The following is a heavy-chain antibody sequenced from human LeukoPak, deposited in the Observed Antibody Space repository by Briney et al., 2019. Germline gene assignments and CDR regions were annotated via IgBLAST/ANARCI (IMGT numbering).Heavy chain of an antibody. Sequence: SETLSLTCTVSGGSISSYYWSWIRQPPGKGLEWVGYIYYSGSTNYNPSLKSRVTISVDTSKNQFSLKLSSVTAADTDVYYCARHLYFEDSSGYYSYSFDYWGQGTLVTVSS. CDR2: IYYSGST. V-gene: IGHV4-59*08. CDR3: ARHLYFEDSSGYYSYSFDY. CDR1: GGSISSYY. J-gene: IGHJ4*02. D-gene: IGHD3-22*01.